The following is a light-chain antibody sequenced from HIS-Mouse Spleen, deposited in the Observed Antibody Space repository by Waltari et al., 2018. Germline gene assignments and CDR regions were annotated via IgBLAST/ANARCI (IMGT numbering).Light chain of an antibody. CDR1: SSHVGGYNY. J-gene: IGLJ2*01. CDR3: SSYTSSSNVV. Sequence: QSALTQPASVSGSPGQSITISCPGTSSHVGGYNYVSWYQQHPGKAPKLMIYDVSNRPSGVSNRFSGSKSGNTASLTISGLQAEDEADYYCSSYTSSSNVVFGGGTKLTVL. V-gene: IGLV2-14*03. CDR2: DVS.